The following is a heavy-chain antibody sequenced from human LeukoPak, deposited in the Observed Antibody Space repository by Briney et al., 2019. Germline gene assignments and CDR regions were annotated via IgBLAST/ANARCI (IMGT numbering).Heavy chain of an antibody. J-gene: IGHJ4*02. V-gene: IGHV3-11*04. CDR3: ARESFVSSDY. CDR1: GFSFSDYY. CDR2: MSSSGDTI. D-gene: IGHD5/OR15-5a*01. Sequence: PGGSLRLSCAASGFSFSDYYMSWIRQAPGKGLEWVSYMSSSGDTIYYADSVKGRFTISRDNAKNSLFLQMNSLRAEDTAVYYCARESFVSSDYWGQGTLVTVSS.